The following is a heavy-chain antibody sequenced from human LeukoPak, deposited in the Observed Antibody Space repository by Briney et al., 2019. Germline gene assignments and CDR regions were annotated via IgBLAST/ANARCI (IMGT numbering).Heavy chain of an antibody. CDR2: INHSGST. D-gene: IGHD4-17*01. V-gene: IGHV4-34*01. CDR3: ARVRRLRWLHPIDY. J-gene: IGHJ4*02. Sequence: PSETLSLTCAVYGGSFSGYYRSWIRQPPGKGLEWIGEINHSGSTNYNPSLKSRVTISVDTSKNQFPLKLSSVTAADTAVYYCARVRRLRWLHPIDYWGQGTLVTVSS. CDR1: GGSFSGYY.